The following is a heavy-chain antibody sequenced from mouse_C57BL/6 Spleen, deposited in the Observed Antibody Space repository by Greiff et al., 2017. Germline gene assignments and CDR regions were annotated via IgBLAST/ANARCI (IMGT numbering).Heavy chain of an antibody. CDR1: GYTFTSYG. Sequence: QVQLQQSGAELARPGASVKLSCKASGYTFTSYGISWVKQRTGQGLEWIGEIYPRSGNTYYNEKFKGKATLTADKSSSTAYMELRRLTSEDSAVYFCASGVWGTGTTVTVSS. V-gene: IGHV1-81*01. J-gene: IGHJ1*03. CDR3: ASGV. CDR2: IYPRSGNT.